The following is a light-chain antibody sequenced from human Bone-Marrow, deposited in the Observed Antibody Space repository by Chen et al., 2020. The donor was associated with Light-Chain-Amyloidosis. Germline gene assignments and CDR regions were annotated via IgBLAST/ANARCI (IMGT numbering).Light chain of an antibody. Sequence: QSALTQPASVSGSPGQSITISCTASNSDVGNYNLVSWYQHHPGKAPKLIIYGDFTRPSGVSNRFSGSKSGNTASLTISGLQNEDEAHYHCCAYTGSSTWVFGGGTKLTVL. V-gene: IGLV2-23*01. CDR1: NSDVGNYNL. J-gene: IGLJ3*02. CDR3: CAYTGSSTWV. CDR2: GDF.